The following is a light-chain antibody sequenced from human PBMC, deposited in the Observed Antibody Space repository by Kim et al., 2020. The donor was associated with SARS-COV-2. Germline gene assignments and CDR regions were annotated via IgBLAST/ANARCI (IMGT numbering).Light chain of an antibody. Sequence: SVSPGQTASITCSGDKLGHKYACWYQQKPGQSPVLVIYQDTKRPSGIPERFSSSNSGNTATLTISGTQAMDEADYYCQAWDSSTVVFGGGTKVTVL. V-gene: IGLV3-1*01. CDR2: QDT. J-gene: IGLJ2*01. CDR3: QAWDSSTVV. CDR1: KLGHKY.